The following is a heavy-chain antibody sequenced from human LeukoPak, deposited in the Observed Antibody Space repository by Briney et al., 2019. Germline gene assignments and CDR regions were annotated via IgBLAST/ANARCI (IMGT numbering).Heavy chain of an antibody. CDR2: IYTDGST. J-gene: IGHJ4*02. V-gene: IGHV3-53*01. CDR1: GFTISSHY. CDR3: ATVRVAYFPFDY. D-gene: IGHD2/OR15-2a*01. Sequence: GGSLRLSCAASGFTISSHYMSWVRQAPGKGREWVSIIYTDGSTNYADSVKGRFTISTDNSKNTLYLQMNSLRADDTAVYYCATVRVAYFPFDYWGQGTLVTVSS.